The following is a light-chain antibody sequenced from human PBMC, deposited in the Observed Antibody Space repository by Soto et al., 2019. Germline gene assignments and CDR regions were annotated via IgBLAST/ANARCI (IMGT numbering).Light chain of an antibody. CDR1: QGISSY. Sequence: IQLTQSPSSLSASVGDRVTITCRAGQGISSYLAWYQQKPGKAPKLLIYGASTLQNGVPSRFSGSGSGTDFTLTISSLQPEDFATYYCQQLNSYLSLTFGGGTKVEIK. CDR2: GAS. V-gene: IGKV1-9*01. J-gene: IGKJ4*01. CDR3: QQLNSYLSLT.